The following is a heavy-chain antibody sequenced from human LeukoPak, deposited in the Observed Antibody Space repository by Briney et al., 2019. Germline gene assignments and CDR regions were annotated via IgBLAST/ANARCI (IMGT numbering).Heavy chain of an antibody. J-gene: IGHJ5*02. CDR1: GGTFSSYA. CDR3: ARELEPGSWFDP. CDR2: IIPIFGTA. V-gene: IGHV1-69*05. Sequence: GSSVKVSCKASGGTFSSYAISWVRQAPGQGLEWMGGIIPIFGTANYAQKFQGRVTITTDESTSTAYMELSSLRSEDTAVYYCARELEPGSWFDPWGQGTLATVSS. D-gene: IGHD1-1*01.